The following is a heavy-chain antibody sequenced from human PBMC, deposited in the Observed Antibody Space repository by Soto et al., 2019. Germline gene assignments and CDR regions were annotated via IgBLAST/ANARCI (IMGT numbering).Heavy chain of an antibody. Sequence: ASVKVSCKSSGYTFTSYGISCVRQAPGQGLEWMGRIIPNLGIANYAQKFQGRVTITADKSTSTAYMELSSLRSEDTAVYYCARVGPDILTGYYIEYYFDYWGQGTLVTVSS. CDR2: IIPNLGIA. CDR3: ARVGPDILTGYYIEYYFDY. D-gene: IGHD3-9*01. CDR1: GYTFTSYG. J-gene: IGHJ4*02. V-gene: IGHV1-69*04.